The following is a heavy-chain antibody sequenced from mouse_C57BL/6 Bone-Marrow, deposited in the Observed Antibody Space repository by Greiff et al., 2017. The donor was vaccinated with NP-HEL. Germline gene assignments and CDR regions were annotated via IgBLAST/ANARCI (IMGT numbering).Heavy chain of an antibody. CDR2: IYPRSGNT. J-gene: IGHJ3*01. CDR3: ARDYGSSSFAY. V-gene: IGHV1-81*01. Sequence: VQLQQSGAELARPGASVKLSCKASGYTFTSYGISWVKQRTGQGLEWIGEIYPRSGNTYYNEKFKGKATLTAAKSSRTANMELRSLTSEDSAVEVCARDYGSSSFAYWGQGTLVTVSA. D-gene: IGHD1-1*01. CDR1: GYTFTSYG.